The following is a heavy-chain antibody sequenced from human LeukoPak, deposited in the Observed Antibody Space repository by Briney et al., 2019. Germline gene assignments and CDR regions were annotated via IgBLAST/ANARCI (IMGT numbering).Heavy chain of an antibody. J-gene: IGHJ4*02. CDR2: VYYSGST. CDR3: ASAVPGIAAAGAVDY. CDR1: GGSISSYY. Sequence: SETLSLTCTVSGGSISSYYWSWIRQPPGKGLEWIGYVYYSGSTNYNPSLKSRVTISVDTSKNQFSLKLSSVTAADTAVYYCASAVPGIAAAGAVDYWGQGTLVAVSS. V-gene: IGHV4-59*01. D-gene: IGHD6-13*01.